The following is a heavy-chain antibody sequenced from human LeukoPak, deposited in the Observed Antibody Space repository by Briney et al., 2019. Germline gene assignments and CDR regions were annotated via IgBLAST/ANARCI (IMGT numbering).Heavy chain of an antibody. CDR1: GGSISSSSYY. J-gene: IGHJ4*02. CDR3: ARSLGFVPFDY. D-gene: IGHD3-16*02. V-gene: IGHV4-39*07. Sequence: SETLSLTCTVSGGSISSSSYYWGWIRQPPGKGLEWIGSIYYSGSTYYNPSLKSRVTISVDTSKNQFSLKLSSVTAADTAVYYCARSLGFVPFDYWGQGTLVTVSS. CDR2: IYYSGST.